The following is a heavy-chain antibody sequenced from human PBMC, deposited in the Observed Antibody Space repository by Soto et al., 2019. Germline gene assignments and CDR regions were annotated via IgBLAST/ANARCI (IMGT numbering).Heavy chain of an antibody. CDR2: VKDGGST. Sequence: QVQLQQWGAGLLKPSETLSFTCTVNGGSLTGYYWSWIRQPPGKGLEWIGEVKDGGSTNYSPSLRGRVSISADTSKNHFSLRLNSVTAADTAVYFCARGQEGIVATHWDQGALVTVSS. D-gene: IGHD5-12*01. CDR1: GGSLTGYY. V-gene: IGHV4-34*01. CDR3: ARGQEGIVATH. J-gene: IGHJ4*02.